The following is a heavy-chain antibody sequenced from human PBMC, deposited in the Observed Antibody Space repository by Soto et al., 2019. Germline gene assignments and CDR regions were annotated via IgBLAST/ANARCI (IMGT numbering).Heavy chain of an antibody. D-gene: IGHD1-26*01. V-gene: IGHV1-2*02. CDR1: GYTFTGYF. J-gene: IGHJ6*02. CDR3: ARSSGSYSYYGMDV. Sequence: APVKVSCKASGYTFTGYFIHWVRQAPGQGLEWMGCINPKNGDTYYAQRFQGRVTLTRDTSVSTAHMELTRLISDDTAVYYCARSSGSYSYYGMDVWGQGTTVTVSS. CDR2: INPKNGDT.